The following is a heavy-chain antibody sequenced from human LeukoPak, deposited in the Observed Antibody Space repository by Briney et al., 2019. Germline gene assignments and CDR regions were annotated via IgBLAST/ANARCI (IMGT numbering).Heavy chain of an antibody. J-gene: IGHJ4*02. Sequence: PGGSLRLSCAASGFTFSSYAMSWVRQAPGKGLEWVSAISGSGGSTYYADPVKGRFTISRDNSKNTLYLQMNSLRAEDTAVYYCAKVTRYDILTGYQYYFDYWGQGTLVTVSS. CDR1: GFTFSSYA. CDR3: AKVTRYDILTGYQYYFDY. D-gene: IGHD3-9*01. CDR2: ISGSGGST. V-gene: IGHV3-23*01.